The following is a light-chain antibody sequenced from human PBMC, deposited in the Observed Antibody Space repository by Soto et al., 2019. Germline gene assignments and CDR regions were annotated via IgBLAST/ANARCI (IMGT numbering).Light chain of an antibody. Sequence: EIVMTQSPATLSVSPGARATLSCRASQSVSSNLAWYQQKPGQAPRLLIYDASTRATGIPARFSGSGSGTDFTLTISGLQSEDFAVYYCQQYNNWPQTFGQGTKVDI. CDR1: QSVSSN. V-gene: IGKV3-15*01. CDR3: QQYNNWPQT. J-gene: IGKJ1*01. CDR2: DAS.